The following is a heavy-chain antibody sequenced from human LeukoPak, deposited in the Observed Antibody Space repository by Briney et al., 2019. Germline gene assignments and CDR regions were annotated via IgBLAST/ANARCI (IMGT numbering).Heavy chain of an antibody. CDR3: ARANRNLFFGGNFDY. J-gene: IGHJ4*02. V-gene: IGHV4-30-4*01. CDR1: GGSISSGDYY. Sequence: PSETLSLTCTVSGGSISSGDYYWSWIRQPPGTGLEWIGYIYYSGSTYYNPSLKSRVTISVDTSKNQFSLKLSSVTAADTAVYYCARANRNLFFGGNFDYWGQGTLVTVSS. D-gene: IGHD3-16*01. CDR2: IYYSGST.